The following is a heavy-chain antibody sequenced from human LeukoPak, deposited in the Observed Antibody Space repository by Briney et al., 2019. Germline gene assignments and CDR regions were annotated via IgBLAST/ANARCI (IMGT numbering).Heavy chain of an antibody. Sequence: SETLSLTCTVSGGSISSSSYYWGWIRQPPGKGLEWIGSIYYSGSTYYNPSLKSRVTISVDTSKNQFSLKLSSVTAADTAVYYCARGEYQLLYWPFDYWGQGTPVTVSS. J-gene: IGHJ4*02. CDR2: IYYSGST. CDR1: GGSISSSSYY. CDR3: ARGEYQLLYWPFDY. D-gene: IGHD2-2*02. V-gene: IGHV4-39*07.